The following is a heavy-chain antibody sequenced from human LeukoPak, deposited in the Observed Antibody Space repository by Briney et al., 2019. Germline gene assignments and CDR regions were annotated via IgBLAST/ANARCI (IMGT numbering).Heavy chain of an antibody. J-gene: IGHJ5*02. V-gene: IGHV3-21*01. CDR2: ISSSSSYI. CDR1: GFTFSSYS. D-gene: IGHD3-10*01. CDR3: ARDALITMVRGVISSFDP. Sequence: PGGSLRLSCAASGFTFSSYSMNWVRQAPGKGLEWVSSISSSSSYIYYADSVKGRFTISRDNAKNSLYLQMNSLRAKDTAVHYCARDALITMVRGVISSFDPWGQGTLVTVSS.